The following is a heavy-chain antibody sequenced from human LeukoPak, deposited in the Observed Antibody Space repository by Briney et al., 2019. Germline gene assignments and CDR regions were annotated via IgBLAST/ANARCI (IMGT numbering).Heavy chain of an antibody. J-gene: IGHJ4*02. CDR2: ISAYNGNT. CDR3: ARDLLQYFDWLTMAGY. D-gene: IGHD3-9*01. CDR1: GYTFTSYS. Sequence: GASVNVSCKSSGYTFTSYSISWVRQAPEQGLEWMGWISAYNGNTKYAQRLQGRVTMTTDTSTTTAYVELRSLRSDDTAVYYCARDLLQYFDWLTMAGYWGQGTLVSVSS. V-gene: IGHV1-18*01.